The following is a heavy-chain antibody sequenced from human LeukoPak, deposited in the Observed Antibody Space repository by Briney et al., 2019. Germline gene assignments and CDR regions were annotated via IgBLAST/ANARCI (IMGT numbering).Heavy chain of an antibody. D-gene: IGHD3-22*01. J-gene: IGHJ4*02. CDR2: INHSGST. CDR1: GGSFSGYY. Sequence: SETLSLTRAVYGGSFSGYYWSWIRQPPGKGLEWIGEINHSGSTNYNPSLKSRVTISVDTPKNQFSLKLSSVTAADTAVYYCARGRYYYDSSGYFEDDYWGQGTLVTVSS. CDR3: ARGRYYYDSSGYFEDDY. V-gene: IGHV4-34*01.